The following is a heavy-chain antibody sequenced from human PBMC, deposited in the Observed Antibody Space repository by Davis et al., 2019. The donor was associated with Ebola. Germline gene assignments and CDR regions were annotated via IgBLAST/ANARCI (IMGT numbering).Heavy chain of an antibody. D-gene: IGHD2-21*02. V-gene: IGHV1-69*13. CDR1: GGSFNTYV. J-gene: IGHJ4*02. CDR3: ARDLGVVTVTGDY. Sequence: SVKVSCKASGGSFNTYVFSWVRQAPGQGLEWMGGTIPIFGTANYAQKFQGRVTITADESTSTAYMELSRLRSEDTAVYYCARDLGVVTVTGDYWGQGTLVTVSS. CDR2: TIPIFGTA.